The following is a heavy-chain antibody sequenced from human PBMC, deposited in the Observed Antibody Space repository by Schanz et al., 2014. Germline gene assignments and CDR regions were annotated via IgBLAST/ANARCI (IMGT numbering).Heavy chain of an antibody. CDR3: ARVALPGYSSPRDAFDI. J-gene: IGHJ3*02. CDR1: GSTFSDYS. V-gene: IGHV3-48*01. D-gene: IGHD5-18*01. Sequence: EVQLVESGGGWVQPGGSLRLSCAASGSTFSDYSMNWVRQAPGKGPEWVSYISGSSRTIYYADSMKGRFTVSRDNAENALYLQMNSLRAEDTALYYCARVALPGYSSPRDAFDIWGQGTMVTVSS. CDR2: ISGSSRTI.